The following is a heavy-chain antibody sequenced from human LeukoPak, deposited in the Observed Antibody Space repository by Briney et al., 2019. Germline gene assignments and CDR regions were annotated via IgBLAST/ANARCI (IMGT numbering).Heavy chain of an antibody. CDR3: ARDPAQGEGATGAFDI. CDR2: IHYSGST. V-gene: IGHV4-59*01. D-gene: IGHD1-26*01. Sequence: SETLSLTCTVSGGSISSYYWGWIRQPPGKGLEWIGYIHYSGSTNYNPSLKSRVTISVDTSKNQFSLKLSSVTAADTAVYYCARDPAQGEGATGAFDIWGQGTMVTVSS. J-gene: IGHJ3*02. CDR1: GGSISSYY.